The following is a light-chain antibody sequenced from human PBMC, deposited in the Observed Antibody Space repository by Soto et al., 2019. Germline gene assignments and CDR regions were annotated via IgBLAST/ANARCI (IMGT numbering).Light chain of an antibody. Sequence: DMVMTQSPVSLPVTPGEPASISCRSSQSLLHSNGYTYLDWYLQKPGQSPQLLIYLGSNRASGVPDRFSGSGSGTDFTLNISRVEAEDVGVYYCMQPLQSWTFGQGTKVDI. CDR2: LGS. CDR1: QSLLHSNGYTY. J-gene: IGKJ1*01. CDR3: MQPLQSWT. V-gene: IGKV2-28*01.